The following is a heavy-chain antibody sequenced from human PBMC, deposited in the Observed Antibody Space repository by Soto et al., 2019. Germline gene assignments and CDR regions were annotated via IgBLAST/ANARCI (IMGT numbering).Heavy chain of an antibody. CDR2: ISDSDGST. CDR3: AKEVEGGWYYFDY. D-gene: IGHD2-15*01. V-gene: IGHV3-23*01. CDR1: GFTFSTYA. J-gene: IGHJ4*02. Sequence: EVQLLESGGGVVQPGGSLTLSCAASGFTFSTYAMTWVRQAPGKGLEWVSTISDSDGSTYYADSVKGRFTISRDNSKNPVYLQMNSLRAEDTAVYYCAKEVEGGWYYFDYWGQGTLVTVSS.